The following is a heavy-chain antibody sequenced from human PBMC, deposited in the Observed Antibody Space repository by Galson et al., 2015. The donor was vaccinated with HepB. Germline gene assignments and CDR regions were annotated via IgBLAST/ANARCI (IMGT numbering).Heavy chain of an antibody. J-gene: IGHJ6*02. CDR2: IWYDGSNK. CDR1: GFTFSSYG. Sequence: SLRLSCAASGFTFSSYGMHWVRQAPGKGLEWVAVIWYDGSNKYYAGSVNGRFTISRDNSKNTLYLQMNSLRAEDTAVYYCARDQDCSSTSCYAHYYYGMDVGGQGTKVTVSS. CDR3: ARDQDCSSTSCYAHYYYGMDV. D-gene: IGHD2-2*01. V-gene: IGHV3-33*01.